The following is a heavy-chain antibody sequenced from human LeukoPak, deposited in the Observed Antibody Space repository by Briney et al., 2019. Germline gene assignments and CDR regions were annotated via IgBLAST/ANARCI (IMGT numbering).Heavy chain of an antibody. CDR3: ARAGHSNSLAY. CDR2: IYSGGST. J-gene: IGHJ4*02. D-gene: IGHD5-18*01. CDR1: GFTVSSFY. V-gene: IGHV3-53*01. Sequence: GGSLRLSCAASGFTVSSFYMNWVRQAPGKGLERGSVIYSGGSTYYADSVKRRFTISRDRSKNTVFLQMNNLRGEDTAIYYCARAGHSNSLAYWGQGTLVTVSS.